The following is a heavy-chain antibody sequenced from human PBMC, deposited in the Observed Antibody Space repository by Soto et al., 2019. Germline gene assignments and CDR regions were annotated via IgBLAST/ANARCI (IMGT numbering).Heavy chain of an antibody. CDR2: MNPINGAT. D-gene: IGHD6-13*01. V-gene: IGHV1-8*02. J-gene: IGHJ6*02. CDR1: GYDFSAYD. Sequence: ASVKVSCKASGYDFSAYDINWVRQASGQGLEWMGWMNPINGATGSARRFQGRVSMTRNTATGTAYLELTSLRSDDTAVYYCGRGPSPRAPAGGTPYYYAMDVWGQGTTVTVSS. CDR3: GRGPSPRAPAGGTPYYYAMDV.